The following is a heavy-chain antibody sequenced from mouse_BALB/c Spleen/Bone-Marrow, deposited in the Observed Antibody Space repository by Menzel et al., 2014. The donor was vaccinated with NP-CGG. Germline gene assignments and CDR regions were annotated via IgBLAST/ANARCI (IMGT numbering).Heavy chain of an antibody. CDR2: IFPGTDTS. CDR3: SRNYDYDEGAWFTY. CDR1: GYTFTNYW. D-gene: IGHD2-4*01. Sequence: QVQLQQSGAEVVKPGASVKLSCKTSGYTFTNYWIQWVKQRPGQGLAWIGEIFPGTDTSYYNEKFKDKATLTVDTSSSTAYIQPSNLTSKDSAVYFCSRNYDYDEGAWFTYWGQGPLVTVSA. V-gene: IGHV1S132*01. J-gene: IGHJ3*01.